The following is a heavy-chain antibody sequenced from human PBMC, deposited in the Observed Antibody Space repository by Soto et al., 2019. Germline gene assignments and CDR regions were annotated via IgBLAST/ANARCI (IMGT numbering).Heavy chain of an antibody. CDR1: GYTFSDFD. CDR3: ARGNPFNYAGFDV. J-gene: IGHJ6*02. V-gene: IGHV1-8*01. CDR2: MNAKSGDT. Sequence: ASVKVSCKASGYTFSDFDINWLRRAAGQGPEWMGWMNAKSGDTFSAQRLQGKFNMTWDTSLSTAYMEVGSLTSDDAAIYYCARGNPFNYAGFDVWGQGTTVTVSS. D-gene: IGHD3-16*01.